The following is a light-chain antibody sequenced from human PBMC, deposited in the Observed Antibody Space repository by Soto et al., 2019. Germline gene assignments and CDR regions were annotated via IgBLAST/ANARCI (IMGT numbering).Light chain of an antibody. CDR2: GVS. Sequence: QSVLTQPPSASGSPGQSVTISCTGTSSDVGGYNYVSWYQQHPDKAPKLMIYGVSQRPSGVPDRFSGSKSGNTASLTVSGLQAEDEADYYCVSYAGTNNFYLFGTGTKVTVL. CDR3: VSYAGTNNFYL. CDR1: SSDVGGYNY. V-gene: IGLV2-8*01. J-gene: IGLJ1*01.